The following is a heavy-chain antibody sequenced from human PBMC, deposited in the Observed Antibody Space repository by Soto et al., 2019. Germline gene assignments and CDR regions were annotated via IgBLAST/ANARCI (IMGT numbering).Heavy chain of an antibody. J-gene: IGHJ6*02. V-gene: IGHV5-10-1*01. CDR1: GYSFTSYW. Sequence: GESLKISCKGSGYSFTSYWISWVHQMPGKGLEWMGRIDPSDSYTNYSPSFQGHVTISADKSISTAYLQWSSLKASDTAMYYCASSPRGYCSSTSCRELGNYYGMDVWGQGTTVTVSS. CDR2: IDPSDSYT. D-gene: IGHD2-2*01. CDR3: ASSPRGYCSSTSCRELGNYYGMDV.